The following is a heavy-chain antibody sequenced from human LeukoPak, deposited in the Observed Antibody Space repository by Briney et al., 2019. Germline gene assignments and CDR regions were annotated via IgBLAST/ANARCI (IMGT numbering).Heavy chain of an antibody. V-gene: IGHV3-30*19. D-gene: IGHD1-26*01. CDR1: GFTFSNYA. J-gene: IGHJ6*02. CDR3: ARGEYYYGMDV. Sequence: GGSLRLSCAASGFTFSNYAMHWVRQAPGKGLEWVAVTSYDGSNKAHADSVKGRFTISRDNSKNTLFLQMDSLRTDDTAIYYCARGEYYYGMDVWGQGTTVTVSS. CDR2: TSYDGSNK.